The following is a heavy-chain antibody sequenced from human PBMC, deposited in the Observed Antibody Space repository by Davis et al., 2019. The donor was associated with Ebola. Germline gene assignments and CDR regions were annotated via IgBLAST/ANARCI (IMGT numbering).Heavy chain of an antibody. CDR1: GGSVSSGSYY. D-gene: IGHD3-10*01. CDR2: IYYSGST. V-gene: IGHV4-61*01. CDR3: ARGRTRYYGSGIPLYYYYGMDV. J-gene: IGHJ6*02. Sequence: SETLSLTCTVSGGSVSSGSYYWSWIRQPPGKGLEWIGYIYYSGSTNYNPSLKSRVTISVDTSKNQFSLKLSSVTAEDTAVYYCARGRTRYYGSGIPLYYYYGMDVWGQGTTVTVSS.